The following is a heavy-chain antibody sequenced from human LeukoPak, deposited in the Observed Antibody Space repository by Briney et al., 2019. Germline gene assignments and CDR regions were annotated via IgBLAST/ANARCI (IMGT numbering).Heavy chain of an antibody. Sequence: ASGTLSLTCAVSGGSISSSNWWSWVRQPPGKGLEWIGEIYHSGSTNYNPSLKSRVTISVDKSKNQFSLKLSSVTAADTAVYYCASLHDSLWSPFDYWGQGTLVTVSS. D-gene: IGHD3-10*01. J-gene: IGHJ4*02. V-gene: IGHV4-4*02. CDR1: GGSISSSNW. CDR2: IYHSGST. CDR3: ASLHDSLWSPFDY.